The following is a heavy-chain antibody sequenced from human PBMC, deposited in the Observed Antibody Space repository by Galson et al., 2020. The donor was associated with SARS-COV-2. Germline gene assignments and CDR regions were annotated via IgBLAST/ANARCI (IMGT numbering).Heavy chain of an antibody. V-gene: IGHV3-43*01. D-gene: IGHD6-13*01. CDR2: ISWDGGST. Sequence: GGSLRLSCAASGFTFDDYTMHWVHQAPGKGLEWVSLISWDGGSTYYADSVKGRFTISRDNSKNSLYLQMNSLRTEDTALYYCATGYSSSWQSLDYWGQGTLVTVSS. CDR1: GFTFDDYT. CDR3: ATGYSSSWQSLDY. J-gene: IGHJ4*02.